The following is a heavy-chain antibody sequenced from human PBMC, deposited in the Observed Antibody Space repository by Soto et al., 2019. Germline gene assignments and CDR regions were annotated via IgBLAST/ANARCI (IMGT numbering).Heavy chain of an antibody. Sequence: KKSGASVKVSCKASGYTFTSYAIHWVRQAPGQRLEWMGWINPGDGSTKYAQKFQGRVTITRDTAASTVYMELSSLRSEDTAVYYCARDRRDGYNTFDYWGQGTLVTVSS. V-gene: IGHV1-3*01. CDR1: GYTFTSYA. D-gene: IGHD5-12*01. J-gene: IGHJ4*02. CDR3: ARDRRDGYNTFDY. CDR2: INPGDGST.